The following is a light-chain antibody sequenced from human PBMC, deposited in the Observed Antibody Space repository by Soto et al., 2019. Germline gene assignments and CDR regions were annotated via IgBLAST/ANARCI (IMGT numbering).Light chain of an antibody. Sequence: QSALTQPASVSGSPGQSITISCSGTSSDVGSYNLVSWYQQHPGKAPKLMIYEGSKRPSGVSNRFSGSKSGNTASLTISGLQAEDEADYYCCSYAGSSRLFGGGTKVTVL. J-gene: IGLJ3*02. CDR2: EGS. V-gene: IGLV2-23*01. CDR1: SSDVGSYNL. CDR3: CSYAGSSRL.